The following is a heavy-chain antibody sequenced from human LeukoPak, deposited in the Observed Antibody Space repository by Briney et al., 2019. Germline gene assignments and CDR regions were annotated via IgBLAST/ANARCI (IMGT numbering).Heavy chain of an antibody. V-gene: IGHV1-2*02. CDR3: ARVWCRGSTSCYERVDY. CDR2: INPNSGGT. D-gene: IGHD2-2*01. CDR1: GYTFTTQY. J-gene: IGHJ4*02. Sequence: ASVKVSCKASGYTFTTQYIHWVRQAPGQGLEWMGWINPNSGGTNYAQKFQGRVTMTRDTSISTAYMELSRLRSDDTAVYYCARVWCRGSTSCYERVDYWGQGTLVTVSS.